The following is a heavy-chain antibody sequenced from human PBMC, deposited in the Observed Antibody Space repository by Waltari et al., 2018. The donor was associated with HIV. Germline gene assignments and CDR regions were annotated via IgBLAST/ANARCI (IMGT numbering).Heavy chain of an antibody. V-gene: IGHV4-39*01. CDR2: IYSNGVS. CDR3: VALRTVTGTIDK. J-gene: IGHJ4*02. Sequence: QLQLQESGPALVKPSETLSLTCTVSTGYITQSYYWGWVRQFPGTGLEWIGSIYSNGVSHYAPSLKSGVALSVDMSKNQFSLTWTAVTAADTSRYFCVALRTVTGTIDKWGQGTLVTVS. CDR1: TGYITQSYY. D-gene: IGHD6-19*01.